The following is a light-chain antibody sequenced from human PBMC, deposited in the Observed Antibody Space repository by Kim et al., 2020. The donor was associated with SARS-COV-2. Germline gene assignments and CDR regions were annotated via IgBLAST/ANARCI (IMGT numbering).Light chain of an antibody. J-gene: IGKJ1*01. CDR2: GAS. Sequence: ASVGDGVTITCRASQGINRDLAWYQQRPGKVPKVLIYGASTLQSGVPSRFSGGGSGTDFTLTISGLQPEDGATYYCQKYNSAPWTFGQGTKVDIK. CDR1: QGINRD. CDR3: QKYNSAPWT. V-gene: IGKV1-27*01.